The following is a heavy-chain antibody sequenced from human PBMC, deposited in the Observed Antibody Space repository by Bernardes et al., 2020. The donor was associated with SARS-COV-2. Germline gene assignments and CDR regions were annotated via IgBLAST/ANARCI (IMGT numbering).Heavy chain of an antibody. D-gene: IGHD5-12*01. CDR2: ISSGGDKT. CDR1: GFTFSAYA. Sequence: GGSLRLSCSTSGFTFSAYAMHWVRQAPGKGLEHVSTISSGGDKTFYANSVNGRFTISRDNSQNTLYLQMSSLRREDSAVYYCVKEYSPPNLFDYWGQGTLVTVSS. CDR3: VKEYSPPNLFDY. J-gene: IGHJ4*02. V-gene: IGHV3-64D*06.